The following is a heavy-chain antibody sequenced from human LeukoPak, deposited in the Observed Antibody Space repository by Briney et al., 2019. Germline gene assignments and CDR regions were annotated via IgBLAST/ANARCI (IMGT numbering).Heavy chain of an antibody. D-gene: IGHD2-2*01. CDR2: IYFTGST. J-gene: IGHJ4*01. V-gene: IGHV4-59*08. Sequence: PSETLSLTCTVSGGSISNYYWSWIRQSPGKGLEWIGYIYFTGSTNYNPSLKSRCSLSVDTSKIQFSLMVTSVSAEDTAVYHCARLLRGQYCSTTSCLTFDYWGQGALVAVSS. CDR3: ARLLRGQYCSTTSCLTFDY. CDR1: GGSISNYY.